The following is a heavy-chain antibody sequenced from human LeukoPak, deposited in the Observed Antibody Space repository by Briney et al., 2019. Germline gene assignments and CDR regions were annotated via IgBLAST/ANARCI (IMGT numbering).Heavy chain of an antibody. J-gene: IGHJ4*02. Sequence: GGSLRLSCAASGFTFSGSWMSWVRQAPGKGLEWVANINQDGSAKNYLDSVKGRFTISIDRGKNSLYLQMNSLRDEDTAVYYCARELSWSGRDYWGQGTLVTVSS. CDR1: GFTFSGSW. CDR2: INQDGSAK. V-gene: IGHV3-7*01. CDR3: ARELSWSGRDY. D-gene: IGHD3-3*01.